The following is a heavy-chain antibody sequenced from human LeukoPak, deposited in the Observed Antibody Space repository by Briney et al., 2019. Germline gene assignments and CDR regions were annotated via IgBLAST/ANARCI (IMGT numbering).Heavy chain of an antibody. CDR1: GGSISSSSYY. D-gene: IGHD1-1*01. J-gene: IGHJ4*02. Sequence: SETLSLTCTVSGGSISSSSYYWGWIRQPPGKGLEWIGSIYYSGSTYYNPSLKSRVTISVDTSKNQFSLKLSSVTAADTAVYYCAKYQTGTMFASWGQGTLVTVSS. CDR3: AKYQTGTMFAS. CDR2: IYYSGST. V-gene: IGHV4-39*01.